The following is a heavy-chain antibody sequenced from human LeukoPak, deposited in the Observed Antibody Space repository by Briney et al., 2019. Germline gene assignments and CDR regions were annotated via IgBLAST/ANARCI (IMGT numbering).Heavy chain of an antibody. Sequence: GASVKVSCKASGYTFTGYYMHWVRQAPGQGLEWMGWINPNSGGTNYAQKFQGRVTMTRDTSISTAYMELSRLRSDDTAGYYCAREAASEPTRIWFGELRRGLLDYWGQGTLVTVSS. D-gene: IGHD3-10*01. CDR2: INPNSGGT. V-gene: IGHV1-2*02. CDR1: GYTFTGYY. CDR3: AREAASEPTRIWFGELRRGLLDY. J-gene: IGHJ4*02.